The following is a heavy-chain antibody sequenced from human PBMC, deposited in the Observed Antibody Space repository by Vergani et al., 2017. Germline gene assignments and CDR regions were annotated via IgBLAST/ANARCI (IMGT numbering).Heavy chain of an antibody. V-gene: IGHV4-4*03. CDR2: IYHSGST. D-gene: IGHD3-10*01. J-gene: IGHJ4*02. Sequence: QVQLQESGPGLVKPPGTLSLTCAVSGGSISSSNWWSWVRQPPGKGREWIGEIYHSGSTNYNPSLKSRVTISVDKSKNQFSLKLRSVTAADTAVYYCARVTMVRGVIGPYYFDYWGQGTLVTVSS. CDR1: GGSISSSNW. CDR3: ARVTMVRGVIGPYYFDY.